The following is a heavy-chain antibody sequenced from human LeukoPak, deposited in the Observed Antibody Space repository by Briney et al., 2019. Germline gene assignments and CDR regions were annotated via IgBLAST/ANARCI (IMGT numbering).Heavy chain of an antibody. CDR1: GFTFSSYS. CDR2: ISSSSSYI. CDR3: ARDWDEKYYYDSSGYSDH. Sequence: GGSLRLSCAASGFTFSSYSMNWVRQAPGKGLEWVSSISSSSSYIYYADSVKGRFTISRDNAKNSLYLQMNSLRAEDTAVYYCARDWDEKYYYDSSGYSDHWGQGTLVTVSS. D-gene: IGHD3-22*01. J-gene: IGHJ4*02. V-gene: IGHV3-21*01.